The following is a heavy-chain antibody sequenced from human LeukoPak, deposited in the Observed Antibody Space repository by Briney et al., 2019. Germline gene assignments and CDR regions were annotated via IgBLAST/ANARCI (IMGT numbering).Heavy chain of an antibody. Sequence: SETLSLTCAVYGGSFSGYYWSWTRQPPGKGLEWIGEINHSGSTNYNPSLKSRVTISVDTSKNQFSLKLSSVTAADTAVYYCAAGYCSGGSCYSGYWGQGTLVTVSS. V-gene: IGHV4-34*01. CDR2: INHSGST. CDR3: AAGYCSGGSCYSGY. J-gene: IGHJ4*02. D-gene: IGHD2-15*01. CDR1: GGSFSGYY.